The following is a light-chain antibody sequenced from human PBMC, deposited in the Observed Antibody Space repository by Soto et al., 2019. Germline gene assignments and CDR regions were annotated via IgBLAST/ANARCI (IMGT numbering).Light chain of an antibody. CDR1: QVVKSN. Sequence: IVVTQSPVLLACSRGGMATLSCSARQVVKSNLAWYQEKPGEAPRLLIYGASTRATGIPARLSGSGSGTEFTTPTSSMQHADFAASYCQQYNNWTPRKFGQGTKVDIK. J-gene: IGKJ1*01. V-gene: IGKV3-15*01. CDR2: GAS. CDR3: QQYNNWTPRK.